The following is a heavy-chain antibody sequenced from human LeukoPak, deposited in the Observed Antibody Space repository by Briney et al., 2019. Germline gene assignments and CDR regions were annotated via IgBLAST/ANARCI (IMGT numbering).Heavy chain of an antibody. D-gene: IGHD3-3*01. CDR1: GGPISVTPYY. CDR2: IYYSGST. Sequence: SETLSLTCAISGGPISVTPYYWGWIRHPPGKGLEWIGSIYYSGSTYYNPSLKSRLTISVDTSKNQFSLKLTSVTAADTAVYYCARASTIFGHFAYWGRGTLVTVSS. V-gene: IGHV4-39*07. J-gene: IGHJ4*02. CDR3: ARASTIFGHFAY.